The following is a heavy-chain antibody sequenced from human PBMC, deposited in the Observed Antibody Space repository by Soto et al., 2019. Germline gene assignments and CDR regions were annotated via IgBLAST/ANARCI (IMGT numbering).Heavy chain of an antibody. CDR1: GASINTGRYY. CDR3: ARIGNFYGSGSYYDTPFDS. CDR2: VYHSGST. D-gene: IGHD3-10*01. V-gene: IGHV4-39*01. J-gene: IGHJ4*02. Sequence: QLQLQESGPGLVEPSETLSLTCTVSGASINTGRYYWAWIRQPPGRGLEWVASVYHSGSTYYNPSLKSRVTISINTSRNQFSLKLNSVTAADTAIFYCARIGNFYGSGSYYDTPFDSWGQGTRVTVSS.